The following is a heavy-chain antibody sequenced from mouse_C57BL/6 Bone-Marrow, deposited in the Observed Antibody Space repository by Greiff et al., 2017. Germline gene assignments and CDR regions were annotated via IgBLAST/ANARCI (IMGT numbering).Heavy chain of an antibody. V-gene: IGHV2-5*01. CDR3: AKMSD. CDR1: GFSLTSSG. CDR2: IWRGGGT. Sequence: QVQLKDSGPGLVQPSQSLSITCTVSGFSLTSSGVHWVRQSPGKGLEWLGVIWRGGGTDYNDALMSRLSITKDNSKSQVFFKMNSLQADDTAIYYCAKMSDWGKGTLVTVSA. J-gene: IGHJ3*01.